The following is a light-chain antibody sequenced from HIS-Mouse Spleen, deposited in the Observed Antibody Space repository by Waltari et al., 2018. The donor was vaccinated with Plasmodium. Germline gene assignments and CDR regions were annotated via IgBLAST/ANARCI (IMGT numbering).Light chain of an antibody. CDR2: GAS. CDR3: QQYNNWPPYT. J-gene: IGKJ2*01. V-gene: IGKV3-15*01. CDR1: QSVSSN. Sequence: EIVITQSPATLSVAPGEKATLSCRASQSVSSNLAGYQQKPGQAPRLLNSGASTRATGIPARFSGSGSGTEFTLTISSMQSEDFAVYYCQQYNNWPPYTFGQGTKLEIK.